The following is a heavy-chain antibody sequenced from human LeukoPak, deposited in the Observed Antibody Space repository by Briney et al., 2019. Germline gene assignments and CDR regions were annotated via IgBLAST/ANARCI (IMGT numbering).Heavy chain of an antibody. V-gene: IGHV4-59*08. D-gene: IGHD7-27*01. CDR2: IHDSGSS. J-gene: IGHJ4*02. CDR3: ARRGIDNWGRFDY. Sequence: PSETLSLTCTVSGGSISSYYWSWIRQPPGKGLECIGYIHDSGSSNYNTSFESRVTISVDTTKNQFSLKLTPVSAADTAVDYCARRGIDNWGRFDYWGQGTLVTVSS. CDR1: GGSISSYY.